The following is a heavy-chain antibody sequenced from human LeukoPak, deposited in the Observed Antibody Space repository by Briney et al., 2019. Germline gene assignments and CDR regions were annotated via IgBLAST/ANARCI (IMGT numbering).Heavy chain of an antibody. CDR2: ISSSSSYI. V-gene: IGHV3-21*01. Sequence: GGSLRLSCAASGFTFSGYSMNWVRQAPGKGPEWVSSISSSSSYIYYADSVKGRFTISRDNAKNSLYLQMNSLRAEDSAVYYCARDLNDYYSYYYDYWGQGTLVTVSS. CDR3: ARDLNDYYSYYYDY. J-gene: IGHJ4*02. CDR1: GFTFSGYS. D-gene: IGHD3-22*01.